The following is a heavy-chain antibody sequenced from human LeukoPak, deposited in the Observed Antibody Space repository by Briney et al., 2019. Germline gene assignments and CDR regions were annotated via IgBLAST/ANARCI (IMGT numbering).Heavy chain of an antibody. V-gene: IGHV3-11*01. Sequence: GGSLRLSCAASGFTFSDYYMSWIRQAPGKGLEWVSYISSSGSTIYYADSVKGRFTISRDNAKNSLYLQMNSLRAEDTAVYYCARAQTYYDILTGYGVNWFDPWGQGTLVTVSS. CDR1: GFTFSDYY. J-gene: IGHJ5*02. D-gene: IGHD3-9*01. CDR2: ISSSGSTI. CDR3: ARAQTYYDILTGYGVNWFDP.